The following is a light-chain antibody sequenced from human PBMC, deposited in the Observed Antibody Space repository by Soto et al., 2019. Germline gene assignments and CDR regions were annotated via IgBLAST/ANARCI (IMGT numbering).Light chain of an antibody. V-gene: IGLV2-8*01. Sequence: QSALTQPPSASGSPGQSVTISCTGTSSDVGGYYYVSWYQQHPGKAPKLMIYEINKRPSGVPDRFSGSKYGNTASLTVSGLQAEDEADYYCSSFAGSNNFPYVFGTGTKVTV. J-gene: IGLJ1*01. CDR1: SSDVGGYYY. CDR2: EIN. CDR3: SSFAGSNNFPYV.